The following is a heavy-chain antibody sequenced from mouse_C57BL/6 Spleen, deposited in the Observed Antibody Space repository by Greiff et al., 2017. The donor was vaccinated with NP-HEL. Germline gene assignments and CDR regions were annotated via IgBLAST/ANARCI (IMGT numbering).Heavy chain of an antibody. CDR1: GFTFSDYG. CDR2: ISSGSSTI. CDR3: ARFQLGQGLYFDY. V-gene: IGHV5-17*01. J-gene: IGHJ2*01. D-gene: IGHD4-1*02. Sequence: EVKLMESGGGLVKPGGSLKLSCAASGFTFSDYGMHWVRQAPEKGLEWVAYISSGSSTIYYADTVKGRFTISRDNAKNTLFLQMTSLRSEDTAMYYCARFQLGQGLYFDYWGQGTTLTVSS.